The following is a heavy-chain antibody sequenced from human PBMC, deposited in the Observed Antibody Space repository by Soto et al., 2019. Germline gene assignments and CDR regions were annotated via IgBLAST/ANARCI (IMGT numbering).Heavy chain of an antibody. J-gene: IGHJ4*02. CDR1: GGTFSSYT. D-gene: IGHD6-19*01. CDR3: ARDLWREAVAGT. CDR2: IIPILGIA. Sequence: QVQLVQSGAAVKKPGSSVKVSCKASGGTFSSYTISWVRQAPGQGLEWMGRIIPILGIANYAQKFQGRVTITADKSTSTAYMELSSLRSEDTAVYYCARDLWREAVAGTWGQGTLVTVSS. V-gene: IGHV1-69*08.